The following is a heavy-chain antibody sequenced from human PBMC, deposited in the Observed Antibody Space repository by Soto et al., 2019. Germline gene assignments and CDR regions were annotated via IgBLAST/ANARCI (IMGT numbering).Heavy chain of an antibody. Sequence: SETLSLTCTVSGGSISSGDYYWSWIRQHPGKGLEWIGYIYYSGNTYYNPSLKSRVTMSVDTSKNRFSLNLTSVTAADTAIYYCTRANWYSEYWGQGTLVTVSS. CDR2: IYYSGNT. V-gene: IGHV4-31*03. D-gene: IGHD7-27*01. CDR3: TRANWYSEY. J-gene: IGHJ4*02. CDR1: GGSISSGDYY.